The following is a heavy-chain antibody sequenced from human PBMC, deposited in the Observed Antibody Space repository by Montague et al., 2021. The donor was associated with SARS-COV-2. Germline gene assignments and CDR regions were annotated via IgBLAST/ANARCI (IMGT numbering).Heavy chain of an antibody. CDR2: VYNNGNT. CDR3: ARGSKWSHYFDY. V-gene: IGHV4-59*01. J-gene: IGHJ4*02. D-gene: IGHD2-15*01. Sequence: SETLSLTCNVSGGSLSSYYWSWIRHPPGKGLEWIWYVYNNGNTNYNPSRKSRIILSVDTSKNHFSMKVSSVTAADTAVYYCARGSKWSHYFDYWGQGTLVTVSS. CDR1: GGSLSSYY.